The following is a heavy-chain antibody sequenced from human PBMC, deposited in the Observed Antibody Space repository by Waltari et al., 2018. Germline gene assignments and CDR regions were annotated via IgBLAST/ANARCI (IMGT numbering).Heavy chain of an antibody. CDR3: ARDRYCSGGSCYNYGMDV. CDR1: GGSLSSYY. J-gene: IGHJ6*02. D-gene: IGHD2-15*01. Sequence: VQLQESGPGLVKPSETLSLTCTVSGGSLSSYYWSWIRPPAGQGLEWIGYIYYSGSTNYNPSLKSRVTISVDTSKNQYSLKLSSVTAADTAVYYCARDRYCSGGSCYNYGMDVWGQGTTVTVSS. CDR2: IYYSGST. V-gene: IGHV4-59*01.